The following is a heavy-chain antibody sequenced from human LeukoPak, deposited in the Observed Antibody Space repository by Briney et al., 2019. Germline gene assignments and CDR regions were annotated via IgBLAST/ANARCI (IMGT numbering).Heavy chain of an antibody. D-gene: IGHD4-17*01. Sequence: SETLSLTCTVSGGSISGSYWSWIRQSPGKGLEWIAYMYNSGSTNYNPSLKSRVTISIDTSKNQFSLKLSSLTAADTAIYYCARGIESYGDYGYWGQGILVTVSS. V-gene: IGHV4-59*01. CDR3: ARGIESYGDYGY. CDR1: GGSISGSY. J-gene: IGHJ4*02. CDR2: MYNSGST.